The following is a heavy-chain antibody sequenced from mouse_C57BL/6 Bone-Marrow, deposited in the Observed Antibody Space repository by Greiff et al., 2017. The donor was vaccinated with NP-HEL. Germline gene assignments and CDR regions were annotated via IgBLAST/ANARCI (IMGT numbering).Heavy chain of an antibody. D-gene: IGHD3-2*01. CDR1: GYTFTDYY. V-gene: IGHV1-19*01. Sequence: EVKLQESGPVLVKPGASVKMSCKASGYTFTDYYMNWVKQSHGKSLEWIGVINPYNGGTSYNQKFKGKATLTVDKSSSTAYMELNSLTSEDSAVYYCARDSSGWFAYWGQGTLVTVSA. J-gene: IGHJ3*01. CDR3: ARDSSGWFAY. CDR2: INPYNGGT.